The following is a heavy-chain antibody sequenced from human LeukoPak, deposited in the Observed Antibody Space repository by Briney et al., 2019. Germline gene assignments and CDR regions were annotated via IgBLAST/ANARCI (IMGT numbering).Heavy chain of an antibody. Sequence: QGGGSLRLSCAAWGFTFSNYAMSWVREVPGGGVEWVLTISGRGDSTYYVVPLKALFTISSDHSKNTLFLQMNSLRAEDTAVYYCAKERGYTSGLGSLDYWGQGTLVTVS. CDR1: GFTFSNYA. V-gene: IGHV3-23*01. J-gene: IGHJ4*02. CDR2: ISGRGDST. D-gene: IGHD6-19*01. CDR3: AKERGYTSGLGSLDY.